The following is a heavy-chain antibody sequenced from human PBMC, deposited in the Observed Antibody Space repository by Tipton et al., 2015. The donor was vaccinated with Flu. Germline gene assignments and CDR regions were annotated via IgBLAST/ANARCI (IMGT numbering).Heavy chain of an antibody. J-gene: IGHJ4*02. CDR2: IYSSGNT. V-gene: IGHV4-61*02. CDR3: ARGRFSMSGVLIFDF. CDR1: GGSITSGTYY. Sequence: TLSLTCTVSGGSITSGTYYWNWIRQPAGKGLEWIGRIYSSGNTNYNPSLKSRVTISVDTSKNQFSLHLSSVTATDMGVYFCARGRFSMSGVLIFDFWGQGTLVTVSS. D-gene: IGHD3-3*01.